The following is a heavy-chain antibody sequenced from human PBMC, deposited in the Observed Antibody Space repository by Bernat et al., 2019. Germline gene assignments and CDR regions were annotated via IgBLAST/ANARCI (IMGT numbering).Heavy chain of an antibody. CDR3: ARERADYYDSSGHDAFDI. CDR2: INPNSGGT. D-gene: IGHD3-22*01. V-gene: IGHV1-2*04. Sequence: QVQLVQSGADVKKPGASVKVSCKASGYTFTGYYMHWVRQAPGQGLEWRGWINPNSGGTNYAQKFQGWVTMTRDTSISTAYMELSRLRADDTAVYYCARERADYYDSSGHDAFDIWGQGTMVTVSS. CDR1: GYTFTGYY. J-gene: IGHJ3*02.